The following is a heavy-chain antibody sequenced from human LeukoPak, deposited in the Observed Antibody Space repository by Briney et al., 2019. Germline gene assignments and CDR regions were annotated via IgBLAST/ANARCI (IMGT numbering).Heavy chain of an antibody. CDR3: ARGKAVAGKFSWFDL. J-gene: IGHJ5*02. D-gene: IGHD6-19*01. Sequence: PGGSLRLSCAASGFTFSVYWMHWVRQAPGRGLVWVSLINSDGSSTRYADSVKGRSTISRDNAKNTLYLQMNSLRAEDTAVYYCARGKAVAGKFSWFDLWGQGTLVTVSS. CDR1: GFTFSVYW. CDR2: INSDGSST. V-gene: IGHV3-74*01.